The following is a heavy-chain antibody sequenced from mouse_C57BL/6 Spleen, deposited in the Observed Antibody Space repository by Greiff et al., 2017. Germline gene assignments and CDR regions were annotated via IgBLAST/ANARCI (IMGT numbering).Heavy chain of an antibody. Sequence: EVMLVESGGGLVKPGGSLKLSCAASGFTFSDYGMHWVRQAPEKGLEWVAYISSGSSTIYYADTVKGRFTISRDNAKNTLFLQMTSLRSEDTAMYYCARGAYYGSSWGKSFDYWGQGTTLTVSS. J-gene: IGHJ2*01. V-gene: IGHV5-17*01. CDR2: ISSGSSTI. D-gene: IGHD1-1*01. CDR3: ARGAYYGSSWGKSFDY. CDR1: GFTFSDYG.